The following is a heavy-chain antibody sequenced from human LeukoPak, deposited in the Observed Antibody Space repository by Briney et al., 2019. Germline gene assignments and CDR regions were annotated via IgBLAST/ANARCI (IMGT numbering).Heavy chain of an antibody. J-gene: IGHJ4*02. CDR3: ARGPDYYYGSGSYIDY. V-gene: IGHV1-69*06. CDR2: IIPIFGTA. Sequence: ASVKVSCKASGGTFSSYAISWVRQAPGQGLEWMGGIIPIFGTANYAQKFQGRVTITADKSTSTAYMELSSLRSEDTAVYYCARGPDYYYGSGSYIDYWGQGTLVTVSS. D-gene: IGHD3-10*01. CDR1: GGTFSSYA.